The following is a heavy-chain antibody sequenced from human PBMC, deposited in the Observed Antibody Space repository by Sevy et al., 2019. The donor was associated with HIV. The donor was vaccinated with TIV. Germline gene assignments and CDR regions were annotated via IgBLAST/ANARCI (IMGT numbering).Heavy chain of an antibody. V-gene: IGHV3-48*02. CDR2: ISSSSSTI. J-gene: IGHJ6*02. CDR1: GFTFSSYA. CDR3: ARVHYDILTGYDYGMDV. Sequence: GGSLRLSCAASGFTFSSYAMSWVRQAPGKGLEWVSYISSSSSTIYYADSVKGRFTISRDNAKNSLYLQMNSLRDEDTAVYYCARVHYDILTGYDYGMDVWGQGTTVTVSS. D-gene: IGHD3-9*01.